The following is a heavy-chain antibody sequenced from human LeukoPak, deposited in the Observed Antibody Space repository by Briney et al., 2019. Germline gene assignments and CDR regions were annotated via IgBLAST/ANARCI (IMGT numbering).Heavy chain of an antibody. J-gene: IGHJ3*02. CDR1: GFTFSTYG. Sequence: GGSLRLSCAASGFTFSTYGMHWVRQAPGKGLEWVAVTGKDESQKYYVDSVKGRFTISRDNYKNTLYLQMNSLRAEATAVYYCPTETDYHDSSRGGSDMWGQGTMVIVSS. V-gene: IGHV3-30*02. D-gene: IGHD3-22*01. CDR2: TGKDESQK. CDR3: PTETDYHDSSRGGSDM.